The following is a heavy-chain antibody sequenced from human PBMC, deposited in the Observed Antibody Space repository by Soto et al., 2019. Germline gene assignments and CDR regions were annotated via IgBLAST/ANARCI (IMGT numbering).Heavy chain of an antibody. Sequence: GGSLRLSCAASGFTFDSCVMSWVRQAPGKGLEWLSLISGSGRYTDYADSVKGRFTVSRDNSKNTLYLQMNSLRAEDTAVYYCARDSYYDSSGYYGPVVAFDIWGQGTMVTVSS. V-gene: IGHV3-23*01. CDR1: GFTFDSCV. J-gene: IGHJ3*02. CDR3: ARDSYYDSSGYYGPVVAFDI. D-gene: IGHD3-22*01. CDR2: ISGSGRYT.